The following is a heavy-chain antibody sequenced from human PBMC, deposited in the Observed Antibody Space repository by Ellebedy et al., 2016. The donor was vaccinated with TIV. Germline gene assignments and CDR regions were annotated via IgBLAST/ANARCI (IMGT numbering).Heavy chain of an antibody. V-gene: IGHV3-21*01. D-gene: IGHD3-10*01. CDR2: ISSSSSYI. J-gene: IGHJ5*02. CDR3: ARDRGYYGSGSYYWFDP. CDR1: GFTFSSYS. Sequence: GESLKISCAASGFTFSSYSMNWVRQAPGKGLEWVSSISSSSSYIYYADSVKGRFTISRDNAKNSLYLQMNSLRAEDTAVYYCARDRGYYGSGSYYWFDPWGQGTLVTVSS.